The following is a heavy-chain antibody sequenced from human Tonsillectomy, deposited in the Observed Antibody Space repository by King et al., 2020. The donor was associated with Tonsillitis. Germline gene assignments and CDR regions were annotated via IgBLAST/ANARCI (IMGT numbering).Heavy chain of an antibody. V-gene: IGHV3-30*02. J-gene: IGHJ1*01. CDR2: IRHDGTKT. Sequence: VQLVESGGGVVQPGGSLRLSCATSGFTFSAYGMNWVRQAPDKGLEWVAFIRHDGTKTYHADSVMGRFTISRDNSKNLLYLHMTNLRPEDTAIYYCAKDRGHGGNLHHWGPGGLVIVSS. D-gene: IGHD1-14*01. CDR3: AKDRGHGGNLHH. CDR1: GFTFSAYG.